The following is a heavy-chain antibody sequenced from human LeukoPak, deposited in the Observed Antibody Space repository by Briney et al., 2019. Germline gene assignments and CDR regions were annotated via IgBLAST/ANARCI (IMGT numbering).Heavy chain of an antibody. CDR1: GFTFSSYW. J-gene: IGHJ6*02. D-gene: IGHD2-2*01. V-gene: IGHV3-7*03. CDR2: IKQDGSEK. Sequence: GGSLRLSCAASGFTFSSYWMSWVRQAPGKGLEWVANIKQDGSEKYYVDSVKGRFTISRDNAKNSLYLQMNSLRAEDTAVYYCARDLIVVVPAAMFYYYYGMDVWGQGTTVTVSS. CDR3: ARDLIVVVPAAMFYYYYGMDV.